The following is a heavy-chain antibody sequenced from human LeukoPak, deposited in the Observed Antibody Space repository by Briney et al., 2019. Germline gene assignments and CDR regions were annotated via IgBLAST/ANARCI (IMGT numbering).Heavy chain of an antibody. CDR3: ARDWSYWLPAYYFDY. V-gene: IGHV3-33*01. CDR1: EFTFSSYG. D-gene: IGHD1-26*01. Sequence: GGSLRLSCAASEFTFSSYGMHGVRQAPGKGLEGVAVIWYDGSNKYYADSVKRRLTISRDNSKNTLYLQMNSLRAEDTAVYSCARDWSYWLPAYYFDYWGQGTPVTVSS. CDR2: IWYDGSNK. J-gene: IGHJ4*02.